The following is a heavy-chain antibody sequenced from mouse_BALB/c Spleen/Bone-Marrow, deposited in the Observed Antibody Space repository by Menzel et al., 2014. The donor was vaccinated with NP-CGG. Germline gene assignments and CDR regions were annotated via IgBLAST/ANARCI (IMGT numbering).Heavy chain of an antibody. V-gene: IGHV1S41*01. CDR1: GYPFTSSW. CDR3: AYYRYDVNY. CDR2: IAPVTGTP. D-gene: IGHD2-14*01. Sequence: DLVMPGASVQLYCKASGYPFTSSWINCIKQRPGQGLAWVGRIAPVTGTPYYNEMYKGKATLTVDTSSSTAFILLSSLSSEDSAVYFCAYYRYDVNYWCQGTTLTVSS. J-gene: IGHJ2*01.